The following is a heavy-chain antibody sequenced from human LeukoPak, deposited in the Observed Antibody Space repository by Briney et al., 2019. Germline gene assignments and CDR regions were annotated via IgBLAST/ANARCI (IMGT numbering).Heavy chain of an antibody. V-gene: IGHV5-51*01. J-gene: IGHJ4*02. D-gene: IGHD5-12*01. CDR3: AIARGYSGYDSKFDY. CDR1: GYSFTSYW. CDR2: IYPGDSDT. Sequence: GESLKISCQGSGYSFTSYWIGWVRQMPGKGLEWMGIIYPGDSDTRYSPSFQGQVTISADKSISTAYLQWSSLKASDTAMYYCAIARGYSGYDSKFDYWGQGTLVTVSS.